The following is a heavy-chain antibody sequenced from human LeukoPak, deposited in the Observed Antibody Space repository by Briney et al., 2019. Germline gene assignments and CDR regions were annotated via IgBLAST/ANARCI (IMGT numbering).Heavy chain of an antibody. CDR2: ISSSSSYI. CDR1: GFTFSRFS. J-gene: IGHJ5*02. D-gene: IGHD2-2*01. CDR3: ARDLSRDIVVVPAAMGWFDP. Sequence: GGSLRLSCAASGFTFSRFSMNWVRQAPGKGLEWVSSISSSSSYIYYADSVKGRFTISRDNAKNSLYLQMNSLRAEDTAVYYCARDLSRDIVVVPAAMGWFDPWGQGTLVTVSS. V-gene: IGHV3-21*01.